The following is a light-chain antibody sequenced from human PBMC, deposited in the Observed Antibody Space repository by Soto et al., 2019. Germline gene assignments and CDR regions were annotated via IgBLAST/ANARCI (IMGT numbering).Light chain of an antibody. Sequence: QSVLTQPASVSGSPGQSIAISCTRTSSDVGAYNYVSWYQQHPGKAPKPVIYDVSGRPSGISDRFSGSKSGNTASLTISGLQAEDEADYYFASYTTSSTVVFGGGTKLTV. CDR2: DVS. CDR1: SSDVGAYNY. CDR3: ASYTTSSTVV. J-gene: IGLJ3*02. V-gene: IGLV2-14*01.